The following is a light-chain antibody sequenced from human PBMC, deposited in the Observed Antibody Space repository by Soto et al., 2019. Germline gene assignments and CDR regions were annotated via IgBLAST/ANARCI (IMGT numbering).Light chain of an antibody. CDR2: GAF. V-gene: IGKV3-15*01. CDR1: QSVSSN. Sequence: DIVLTQSPGTLSLYPGERATLSCRASQSVSSNLAWYQQKPGQAPSLLIHGAFTRATGIPARFSGTGSGTEFTLSISSLQSEDFALYYCQQYNDWPLTFGQGTKVDIK. CDR3: QQYNDWPLT. J-gene: IGKJ1*01.